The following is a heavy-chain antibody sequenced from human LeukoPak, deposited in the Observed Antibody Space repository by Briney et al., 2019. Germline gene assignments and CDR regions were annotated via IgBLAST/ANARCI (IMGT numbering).Heavy chain of an antibody. CDR1: GYIFSIYA. J-gene: IGHJ1*01. CDR2: INTNTGIP. Sequence: ASVKVSCKASGYIFSIYAIIWVRQAPGQGLELMGWINTNTGIPTYAQGFTGRFVFSLDTLVSTAYLQISSLKDEDTAIYYCARDYTATLGTTTYFQHWGQGTLVTVSS. CDR3: ARDYTATLGTTTYFQH. D-gene: IGHD1-7*01. V-gene: IGHV7-4-1*02.